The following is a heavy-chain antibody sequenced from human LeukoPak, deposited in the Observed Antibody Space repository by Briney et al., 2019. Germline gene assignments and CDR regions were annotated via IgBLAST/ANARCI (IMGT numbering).Heavy chain of an antibody. J-gene: IGHJ4*02. CDR2: IYSGGST. V-gene: IGHV3-66*02. D-gene: IGHD3-16*01. CDR3: ARSYVSSVVFSGFDY. Sequence: GGSLRLSCAASGFTLSSNYVGWVRQAPGKGLEWVSHIYSGGSTYHAGSVRGRFSISRDNSKNTLYLQMTGLRPEDTALYYCARSYVSSVVFSGFDYWGQGVLVTVSS. CDR1: GFTLSSNY.